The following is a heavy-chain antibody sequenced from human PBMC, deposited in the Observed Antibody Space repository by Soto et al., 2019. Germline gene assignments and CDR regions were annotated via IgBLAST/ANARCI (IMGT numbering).Heavy chain of an antibody. CDR3: AKAGGAAGTVDYFDY. D-gene: IGHD6-13*01. Sequence: GGSLRLSCAASGFTFSNYAINWVRQSPGKGLEWVSVISGSVGSTYYADSVKGRFTITRDNSKNTLYLQMNSLRAEDTAVYYCAKAGGAAGTVDYFDYWGQGTLVTVSS. CDR2: ISGSVGST. CDR1: GFTFSNYA. V-gene: IGHV3-23*01. J-gene: IGHJ4*02.